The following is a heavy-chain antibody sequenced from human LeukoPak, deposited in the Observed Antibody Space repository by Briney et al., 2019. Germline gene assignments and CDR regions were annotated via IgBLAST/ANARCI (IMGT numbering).Heavy chain of an antibody. CDR2: IIPIFGTA. J-gene: IGHJ6*03. V-gene: IGHV1-69*13. Sequence: GASVKVSCKASGYTFTSYGISWVRQAPGQGLEWMGGIIPIFGTANYAQKFQGRVTITADESTSTAYMELSSLRSEDTAVYYCAGGMGSGSYYNVGRYYYYMDVWGKGTTVTISS. CDR1: GYTFTSYG. D-gene: IGHD3-10*01. CDR3: AGGMGSGSYYNVGRYYYYMDV.